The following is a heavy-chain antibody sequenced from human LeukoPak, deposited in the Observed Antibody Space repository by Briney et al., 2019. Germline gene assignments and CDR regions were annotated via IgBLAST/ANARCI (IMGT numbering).Heavy chain of an antibody. CDR2: VNTNSGGT. V-gene: IGHV1-2*02. Sequence: DSAYNLTGDYMRWVRQAPGQGLEWMGWVNTNSGGTNYAQKFQGRVTMTRDTSISTAYMDLSRLTSDDTAVYYCARGGTAPIWGQGTLVTVSS. D-gene: IGHD3-16*01. CDR1: AYNLTGDY. J-gene: IGHJ4*02. CDR3: ARGGTAPI.